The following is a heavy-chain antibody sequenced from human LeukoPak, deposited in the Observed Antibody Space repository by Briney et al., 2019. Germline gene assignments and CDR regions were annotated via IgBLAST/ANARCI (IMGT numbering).Heavy chain of an antibody. Sequence: PGGSLRLSCAPSGFTFSIYWMSWVRQAPGKGLEWVANINQDGSETYYVDSVKDRFTISRDNAKNALYLQMNSLRAEDTAVYYCARAGGTGTVDYWGQGPVTTVSS. D-gene: IGHD1-1*01. CDR1: GFTFSIYW. J-gene: IGHJ4*02. CDR2: INQDGSET. V-gene: IGHV3-7*04. CDR3: ARAGGTGTVDY.